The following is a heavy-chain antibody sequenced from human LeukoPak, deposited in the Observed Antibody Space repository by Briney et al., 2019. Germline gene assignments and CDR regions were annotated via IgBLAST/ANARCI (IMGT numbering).Heavy chain of an antibody. CDR2: IKQDGSEK. CDR1: GFTFSSYW. D-gene: IGHD6-19*01. V-gene: IGHV3-7*01. CDR3: ARSHPGWYLADY. J-gene: IGHJ4*02. Sequence: PGGSLRLSCAASGFTFSSYWMSWVRQAPGKGLEWVANIKQDGSEKYYVDSVKGRFTISRDNAKGSLDLEMNSLRAEDTAVYFCARSHPGWYLADYWGQGTLVTVSS.